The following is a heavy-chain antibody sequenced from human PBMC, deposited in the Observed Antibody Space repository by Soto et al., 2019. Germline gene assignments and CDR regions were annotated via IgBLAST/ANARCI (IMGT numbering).Heavy chain of an antibody. CDR3: EREGGYKQYDY. V-gene: IGHV1-8*01. J-gene: IGHJ4*02. CDR1: GYTFSSHD. Sequence: QVQLVQSGAEVKKPGASVKVSCKASGYTFSSHDINWVRQATGQGLEWMGWMNTYSYNTGYAEKIQGRITMTRNTSRTTGHKEMSSMRSEDTAVYYCEREGGYKQYDYRGQGTLVTVTS. CDR2: MNTYSYNT. D-gene: IGHD5-12*01.